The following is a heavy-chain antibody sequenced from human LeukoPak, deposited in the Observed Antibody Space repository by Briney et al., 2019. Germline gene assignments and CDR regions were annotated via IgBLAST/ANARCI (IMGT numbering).Heavy chain of an antibody. V-gene: IGHV4-39*07. D-gene: IGHD6-19*01. CDR3: ARDAPGDSSGWYNYYYYMDV. Sequence: SETLSLTCTVSDDSISSSSYYWGWIRQPPGKGLESIGSLYYSGSTYYNPSLKSRVTISVDTSKNQFSLKLSSVTAADTAVYYCARDAPGDSSGWYNYYYYMDVWGKGTTVTVSS. J-gene: IGHJ6*03. CDR2: LYYSGST. CDR1: DDSISSSSYY.